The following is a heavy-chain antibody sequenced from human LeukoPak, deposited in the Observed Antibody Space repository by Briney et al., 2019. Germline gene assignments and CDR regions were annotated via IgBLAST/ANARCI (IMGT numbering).Heavy chain of an antibody. Sequence: GGSLRLSCAASGFTFSSYSMNWVRQAPGKGLEWVSSISSSSSYIYYADSVKGRFTISRDNAKNSLYLQVNSLRAEDTAVYYCARAANYGDYVWGQGTLVTVSS. CDR3: ARAANYGDYV. CDR2: ISSSSSYI. D-gene: IGHD4-17*01. V-gene: IGHV3-21*01. CDR1: GFTFSSYS. J-gene: IGHJ4*02.